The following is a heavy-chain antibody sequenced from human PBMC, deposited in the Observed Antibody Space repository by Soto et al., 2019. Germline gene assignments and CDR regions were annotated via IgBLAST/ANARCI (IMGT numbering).Heavy chain of an antibody. D-gene: IGHD3-22*01. CDR2: IIPVFGTT. J-gene: IGHJ3*02. CDR1: GGTFSSYG. CDR3: ARGLYYYDSSGYSDAFDI. V-gene: IGHV1-69*13. Sequence: ASVKVSCKAFGGTFSSYGVSWVRQAPGQGLEWVGRIIPVFGTTHYAQKFQGRVTVTADESTSTAHMELSSLRSEDTAVYHCARGLYYYDSSGYSDAFDIWGQGTMVTVSS.